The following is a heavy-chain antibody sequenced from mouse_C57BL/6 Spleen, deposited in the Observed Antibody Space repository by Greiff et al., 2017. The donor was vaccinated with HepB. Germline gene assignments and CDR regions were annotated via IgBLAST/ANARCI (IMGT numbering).Heavy chain of an antibody. V-gene: IGHV1-15*01. Sequence: QVQLQQSGAELVRPGASVTLSCKASGYTFTDYEMHWVKQTPVHGLEWIGAIDPETGGTAYNQKFKGKAILTADKSSSTAYMELRSLTSEDSAVYYCTRPGTGDWYFDVWGTGTTVTVSS. CDR2: IDPETGGT. CDR1: GYTFTDYE. CDR3: TRPGTGDWYFDV. J-gene: IGHJ1*03. D-gene: IGHD4-1*01.